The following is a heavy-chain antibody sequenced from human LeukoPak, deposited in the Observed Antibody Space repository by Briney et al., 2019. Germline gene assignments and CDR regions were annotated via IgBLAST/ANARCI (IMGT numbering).Heavy chain of an antibody. V-gene: IGHV3-30-3*01. D-gene: IGHD6-13*01. CDR2: ISYDGSNK. Sequence: GRSLRLSCAASGFTFSSYAMHWVRQAPGKGLEWVAVISYDGSNKYYADSVKGRFTISKDNSKNTLYLQMNSLRAEYTAVYYCARGQRTSWYTNFDYWGQGTLVTVSS. CDR1: GFTFSSYA. CDR3: ARGQRTSWYTNFDY. J-gene: IGHJ4*02.